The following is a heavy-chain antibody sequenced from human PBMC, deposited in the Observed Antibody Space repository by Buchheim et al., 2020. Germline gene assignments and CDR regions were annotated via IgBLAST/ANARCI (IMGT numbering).Heavy chain of an antibody. V-gene: IGHV3-23*01. D-gene: IGHD4-17*01. CDR2: ISAGSGGGS. CDR1: GFTFSSYA. Sequence: EVQLLESGGGLVQPGGSLRLSCAASGFTFSSYAMSWVRQAPGKGLEWVSSISAGSGGGSYYADSVKGRFTISKDNSKNPLHLQINNLSAEDTAVYYCASSNYGDKPGGYWGQGTL. CDR3: ASSNYGDKPGGY. J-gene: IGHJ4*02.